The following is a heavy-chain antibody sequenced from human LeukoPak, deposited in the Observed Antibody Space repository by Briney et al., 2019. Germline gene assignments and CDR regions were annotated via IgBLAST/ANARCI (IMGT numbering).Heavy chain of an antibody. CDR2: INPKNGDT. CDR3: ARLSAL. V-gene: IGHV1-2*02. CDR1: GYPFSDYY. J-gene: IGHJ4*02. Sequence: ASVKVSCKTSGYPFSDYYIHWIRQASGQGLESMGWINPKNGDTKYAQRSQGRLTITMDTSIDTVYMELRSLRYDDTAVYYCARLSALWGQGTLVTVSS.